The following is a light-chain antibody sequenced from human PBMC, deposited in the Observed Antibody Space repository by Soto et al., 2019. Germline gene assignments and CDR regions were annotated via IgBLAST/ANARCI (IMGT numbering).Light chain of an antibody. V-gene: IGKV3-20*01. CDR3: QQCGSSPWT. J-gene: IGKJ1*01. Sequence: EIVMTQSPATLSVSPGERATLSFRASQSVSYSVAWYQQKPGQAPRLLIYAASSRATGIPDRFSGGGSGTDFTLTISRLEPEDFAVYYCQQCGSSPWTFGQGTKV. CDR2: AAS. CDR1: QSVSYS.